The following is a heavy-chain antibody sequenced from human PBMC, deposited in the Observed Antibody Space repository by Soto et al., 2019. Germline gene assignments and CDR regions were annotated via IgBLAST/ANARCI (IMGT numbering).Heavy chain of an antibody. V-gene: IGHV1-2*04. CDR1: GYTFNAYY. CDR2: INPDTGGT. D-gene: IGHD6-13*01. Sequence: QVRLLQSGAEVKKSGASVKVSCKASGYTFNAYYIHWMRQARGQGLEWMGGINPDTGGTDYAQKFQGWVTMTRDTSITTAHMERASLKVDDTAVYYCARAIARDGSSWYRGGYDSWGQGTLVTVS. J-gene: IGHJ4*02. CDR3: ARAIARDGSSWYRGGYDS.